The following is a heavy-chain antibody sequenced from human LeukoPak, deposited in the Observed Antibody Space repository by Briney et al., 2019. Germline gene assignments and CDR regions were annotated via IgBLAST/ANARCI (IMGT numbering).Heavy chain of an antibody. V-gene: IGHV3-30*02. J-gene: IGHJ4*02. Sequence: GGSLRLSCAASGFTFSSYGMHWVRQAPGKGLEWVAFIRYDGSNKYYADSVKGRFTISRDNSKNTLYLQMNSLRAEDTAVYYCARDRAHYYDSSGQSSAFDYWGQGTLVTVSS. CDR2: IRYDGSNK. CDR1: GFTFSSYG. D-gene: IGHD3-22*01. CDR3: ARDRAHYYDSSGQSSAFDY.